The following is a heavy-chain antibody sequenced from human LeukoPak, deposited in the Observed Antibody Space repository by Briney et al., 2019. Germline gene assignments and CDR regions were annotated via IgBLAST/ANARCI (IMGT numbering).Heavy chain of an antibody. CDR2: VYSGGTT. D-gene: IGHD3-9*01. Sequence: GGSLRLSCAASGFTVGNNQMTWVRQASGKGLEWVSLVYSGGTTRYADSVKGRFTISRDNSKNTVYLQMNSLRAEDTAVYYCAKGSGYDTDFDYWGQGTLVTVSS. J-gene: IGHJ4*02. V-gene: IGHV3-66*01. CDR3: AKGSGYDTDFDY. CDR1: GFTVGNNQ.